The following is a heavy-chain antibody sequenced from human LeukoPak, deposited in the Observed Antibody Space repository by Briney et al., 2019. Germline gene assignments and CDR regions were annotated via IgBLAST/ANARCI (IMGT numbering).Heavy chain of an antibody. J-gene: IGHJ4*02. Sequence: GGSLRLSCKASGFTVSNNYTTWVRQAPGKGLEWVALIYSGGTTNYADSVKGRFTISRDNSKNTLYLQMTNVRVEDTAVYYCARDPPGIAASVSGGWGQGTLVTVSS. CDR3: ARDPPGIAASVSGG. V-gene: IGHV3-53*01. D-gene: IGHD6-13*01. CDR2: IYSGGTT. CDR1: GFTVSNNY.